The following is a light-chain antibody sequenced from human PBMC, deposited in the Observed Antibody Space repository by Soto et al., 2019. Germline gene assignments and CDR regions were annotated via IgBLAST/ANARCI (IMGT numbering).Light chain of an antibody. CDR1: SSDVGGYNY. Sequence: QSALTQPRSVSGSPGQSVTISCTGTSSDVGGYNYVSWYQQHPGKAPKLMIYDVSKRPSGVPDRFSGSKSGNTASLTISGIQAEDEADYYCCSYAGSYTLGVFGGGTKVTVL. V-gene: IGLV2-11*01. CDR3: CSYAGSYTLGV. J-gene: IGLJ2*01. CDR2: DVS.